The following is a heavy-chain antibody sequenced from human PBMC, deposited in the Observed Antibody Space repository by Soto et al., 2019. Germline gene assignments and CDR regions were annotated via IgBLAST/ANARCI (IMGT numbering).Heavy chain of an antibody. D-gene: IGHD3-10*01. CDR3: ASSYGSGYRAFDY. Sequence: QVQLVQSGAEVKRPGSSVKVSCKASGDTFNFYSINWVRQAPGLGLEGMGRVNPIVSMSNYAQKFQGRVTMTADKSTSTAYMERSSLRSEDTAIYYCASSYGSGYRAFDYWGQGALVTVSS. CDR2: VNPIVSMS. V-gene: IGHV1-69*02. J-gene: IGHJ4*02. CDR1: GDTFNFYS.